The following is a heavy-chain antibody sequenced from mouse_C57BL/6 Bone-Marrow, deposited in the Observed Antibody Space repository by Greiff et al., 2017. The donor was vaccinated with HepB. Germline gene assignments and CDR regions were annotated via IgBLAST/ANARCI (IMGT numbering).Heavy chain of an antibody. CDR3: ASRWLLQGRAMDY. J-gene: IGHJ4*01. V-gene: IGHV5-6*01. Sequence: EVQVVESGGDLVKPGGSLKLSCAASGFTFSSYGMSWVRQTPDKRLEWVATISSGGSYTYYPDSVKGRFTISRDKAKNTLYLQMSSLKSEDTAMYYCASRWLLQGRAMDYWGQGTSVTVSS. CDR2: ISSGGSYT. D-gene: IGHD2-3*01. CDR1: GFTFSSYG.